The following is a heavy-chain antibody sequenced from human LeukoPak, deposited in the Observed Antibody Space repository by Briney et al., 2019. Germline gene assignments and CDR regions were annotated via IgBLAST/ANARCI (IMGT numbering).Heavy chain of an antibody. Sequence: GGSLRLSCAASGFTFDDYAMHWVRQAPGKGLEWDSGISWNSGSIGYADSVKGRFTISRDNAKNSLYLQMNSLRAEDTALYHCARDVYCTSTSCYGFDYWGQGTLVTVSS. V-gene: IGHV3-9*01. CDR1: GFTFDDYA. J-gene: IGHJ4*02. D-gene: IGHD2-2*01. CDR2: ISWNSGSI. CDR3: ARDVYCTSTSCYGFDY.